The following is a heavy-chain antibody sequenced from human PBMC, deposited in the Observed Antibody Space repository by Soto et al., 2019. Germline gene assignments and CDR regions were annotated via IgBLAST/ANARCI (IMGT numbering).Heavy chain of an antibody. CDR2: INHSGST. D-gene: IGHD3-9*01. CDR3: ASSRILTGPTRYYGMDV. Sequence: PSETLSLTCAVYGGSFSGYYWSWIRQPPGKGLEWIGEINHSGSTNYNPSLKSRVTISVDTSKNQFSLKLSSVTAADTAVYYCASSRILTGPTRYYGMDVWGQGTTVT. J-gene: IGHJ6*02. CDR1: GGSFSGYY. V-gene: IGHV4-34*01.